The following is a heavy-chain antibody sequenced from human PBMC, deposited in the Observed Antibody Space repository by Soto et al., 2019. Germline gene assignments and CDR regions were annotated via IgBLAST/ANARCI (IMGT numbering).Heavy chain of an antibody. CDR3: ARGMIQGDAFDI. D-gene: IGHD3-16*01. CDR2: IYYSGST. J-gene: IGHJ3*02. CDR1: GGSISSYY. V-gene: IGHV4-59*01. Sequence: SETLSLTCTVSGGSISSYYWSWIRQPPGKGLEWIGYIYYSGSTNYNPSLKSRVTISVDTSKNQSSLKLSSVTAADTAVYYCARGMIQGDAFDIWGQGTMVTVSS.